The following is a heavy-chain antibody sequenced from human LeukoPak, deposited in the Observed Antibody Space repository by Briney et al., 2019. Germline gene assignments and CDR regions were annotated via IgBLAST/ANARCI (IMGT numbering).Heavy chain of an antibody. V-gene: IGHV4-59*08. CDR2: IYYSGST. CDR3: ARHVPIRAVAGSLYYYYGMDV. Sequence: SETLSLTCTVSGGSNSSYYWSWIRQPPGKGLEWIGYIYYSGSTNYNPSLKSRVTISVETSKNPFSLKLSYVHAADTAVYYCARHVPIRAVAGSLYYYYGMDVWGQGTTVTVSS. J-gene: IGHJ6*02. CDR1: GGSNSSYY. D-gene: IGHD6-19*01.